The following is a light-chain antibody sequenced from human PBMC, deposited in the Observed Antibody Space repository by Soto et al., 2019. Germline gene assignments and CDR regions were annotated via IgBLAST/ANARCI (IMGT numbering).Light chain of an antibody. CDR3: QQYDDWPPGT. CDR1: QTVGAS. Sequence: EIVLTQSPDLLSVSPGERASLSCRASQTVGASLAWYQQKPGQAPRLLIYGASTRATDIPARFSGSGSGTEFTLTISSLQSEDFAVYYCQQYDDWPPGTFGQGTKVDIK. J-gene: IGKJ1*01. CDR2: GAS. V-gene: IGKV3-15*01.